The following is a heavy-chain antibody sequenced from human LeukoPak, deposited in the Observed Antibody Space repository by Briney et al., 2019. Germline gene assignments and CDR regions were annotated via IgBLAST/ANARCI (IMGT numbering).Heavy chain of an antibody. Sequence: GGSLRLSCGASGFTFTTHWIHWVRQAPGKGLVWVSRIKPDGSDTNYADSVKGRFTISRDNAKNTVYLQMNSLRAEDTAVYYCANEYSKGDVWGQGTMVTVSS. D-gene: IGHD4-11*01. CDR2: IKPDGSDT. V-gene: IGHV3-74*01. J-gene: IGHJ3*01. CDR3: ANEYSKGDV. CDR1: GFTFTTHW.